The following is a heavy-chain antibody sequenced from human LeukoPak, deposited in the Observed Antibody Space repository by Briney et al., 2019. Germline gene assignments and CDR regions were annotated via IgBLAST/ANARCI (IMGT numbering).Heavy chain of an antibody. CDR2: IDPSDSYT. Sequence: GESLRVSCKGSGXSFTSYWSSWVRQMPGQGLEWLGRIDPSDSYTNYSPSFEGHVTISADKSINTASLQWSSLKASDTAMYYCARRINYFGSGSRGYYLDYWGQGTLVTVSS. J-gene: IGHJ4*02. CDR1: GXSFTSYW. V-gene: IGHV5-10-1*01. CDR3: ARRINYFGSGSRGYYLDY. D-gene: IGHD3-10*01.